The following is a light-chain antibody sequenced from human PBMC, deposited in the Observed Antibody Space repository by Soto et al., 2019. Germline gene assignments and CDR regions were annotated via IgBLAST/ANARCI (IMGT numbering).Light chain of an antibody. CDR2: DAS. CDR3: QQYNCFPLT. V-gene: IGKV1D-12*01. Sequence: IQMTQTTSSVSASVGDTVTITCRASQGISMWFAWYQKKLGKAPKLLIYDASSLKSGVPSRFSGSGAGTDFTLTISILQDDDFVNYCWQQYNCFPLTFGER. J-gene: IGKJ5*01. CDR1: QGISMW.